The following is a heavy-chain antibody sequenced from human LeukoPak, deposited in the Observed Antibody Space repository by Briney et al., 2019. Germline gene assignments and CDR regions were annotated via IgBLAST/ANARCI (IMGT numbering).Heavy chain of an antibody. V-gene: IGHV1-69*05. CDR1: GGTFSSYA. CDR3: ARSYLYYDILTGYHPPQYFQH. D-gene: IGHD3-9*01. Sequence: SVKVSCKASGGTFSSYAISGVRQAPGQGLEWMGGIIPIFGTANYAQKFQGRVPITTDESTSTAYMELSSLRSEDTAVYYCARSYLYYDILTGYHPPQYFQHWGQGTLVTVSS. J-gene: IGHJ1*01. CDR2: IIPIFGTA.